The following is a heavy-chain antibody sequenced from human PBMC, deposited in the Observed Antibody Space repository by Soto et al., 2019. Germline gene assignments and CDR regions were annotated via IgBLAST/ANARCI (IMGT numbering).Heavy chain of an antibody. D-gene: IGHD3-22*01. J-gene: IGHJ5*02. CDR1: GDSISNSNYY. V-gene: IGHV4-39*01. CDR3: ARSNSGYYKWIDP. CDR2: IYYSGIT. Sequence: PSETLSLTCTVSGDSISNSNYYWGWIRQPPGKGLEWIANIYYSGITYYNPSLKSRVAISVDTSKNQFSLKLSSVTAADTAIYYCARSNSGYYKWIDPWGQGTLVTVSS.